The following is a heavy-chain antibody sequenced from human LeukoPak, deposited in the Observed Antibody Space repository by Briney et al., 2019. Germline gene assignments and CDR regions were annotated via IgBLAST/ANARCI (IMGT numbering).Heavy chain of an antibody. CDR2: ISAYNGNT. CDR1: GYTFTSYG. Sequence: ASVKVSCKASGYTFTSYGISWVRQAPGQGLEWMGWISAYNGNTNYAQKLQGRVTTTTDTSTSTAYMELRSLRSDDTAVYYCARDRSYPPQLLRDYYYYMDVWGKGTTVTVSS. D-gene: IGHD2-15*01. CDR3: ARDRSYPPQLLRDYYYYMDV. V-gene: IGHV1-18*01. J-gene: IGHJ6*03.